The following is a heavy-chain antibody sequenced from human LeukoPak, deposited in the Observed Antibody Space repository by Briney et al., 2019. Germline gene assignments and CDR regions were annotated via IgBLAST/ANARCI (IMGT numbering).Heavy chain of an antibody. D-gene: IGHD3-10*01. CDR1: GGSISSYY. CDR2: IYYSGST. Sequence: IPSETLSLTCTVSGGSISSYYWSWIRQPPGKGLEWIGYIYYSGSTNYNPSLKSRVTISVDTSKNQFSLKLSSVTAADTAVYYCARVRRGVTLRPYFDYWGQGTLVTVSS. J-gene: IGHJ4*02. V-gene: IGHV4-59*01. CDR3: ARVRRGVTLRPYFDY.